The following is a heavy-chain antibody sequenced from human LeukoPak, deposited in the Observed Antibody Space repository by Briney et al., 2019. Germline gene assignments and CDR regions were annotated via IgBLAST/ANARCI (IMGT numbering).Heavy chain of an antibody. J-gene: IGHJ6*03. CDR3: AREGVGYSSSWYEWGRGYYYMDV. V-gene: IGHV4-59*01. Sequence: PSETLSLTCTVSGGSISSYYWSWLRQPPGKGLEWIGYIYYSGSTNYNPSLKSRVTISVDTSTTQFSLKLSSVTAADTAVYYCAREGVGYSSSWYEWGRGYYYMDVWGKGTTVTISS. CDR1: GGSISSYY. D-gene: IGHD6-13*01. CDR2: IYYSGST.